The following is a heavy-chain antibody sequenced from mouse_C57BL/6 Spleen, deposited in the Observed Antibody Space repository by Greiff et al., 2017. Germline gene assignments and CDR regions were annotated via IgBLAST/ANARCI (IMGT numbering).Heavy chain of an antibody. CDR2: INPSSGYT. CDR1: GYTFTSYT. V-gene: IGHV1-4*01. D-gene: IGHD3-2*02. CDR3: ARRAAQALLYY. Sequence: QVQLQQSGAELARPGASVKMSCKASGYTFTSYTMHWVKQRPGQGLEWIGYINPSSGYTKYNQKFKDKATLTADKSSSTAYMRLSSLTSEDSAVYYCARRAAQALLYYRGPGTTLTAST. J-gene: IGHJ2*01.